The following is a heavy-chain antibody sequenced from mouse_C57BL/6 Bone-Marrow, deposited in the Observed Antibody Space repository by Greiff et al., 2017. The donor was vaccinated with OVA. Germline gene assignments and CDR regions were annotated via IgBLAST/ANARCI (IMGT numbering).Heavy chain of an antibody. J-gene: IGHJ4*01. D-gene: IGHD2-1*01. V-gene: IGHV1-50*01. CDR3: ARDGNYVLYAMDY. Sequence: QVQLQQPGAELVKPGASVKLSCKASDYTFTSYWMQWVKQRPGQGLEWIGEIDPSDSYTNYNQKFKGKATLTVDTSSSTAYMQLSSLTSEDSAVYYCARDGNYVLYAMDYWGQGTSVTVSS. CDR2: IDPSDSYT. CDR1: DYTFTSYW.